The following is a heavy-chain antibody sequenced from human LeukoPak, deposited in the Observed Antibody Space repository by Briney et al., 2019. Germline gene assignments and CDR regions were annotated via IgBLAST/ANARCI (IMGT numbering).Heavy chain of an antibody. V-gene: IGHV3-53*01. CDR3: ARDDNAFDI. J-gene: IGHJ3*02. Sequence: PGGSLRLSCAASGFIVSDNYMAWVSQAPGKGLEWVSLIYSGGDTHYAASVRGRFTISRDNSRNTLYLQMDSLRAEDTALYYCARDDNAFDIWGQGTMVTVSS. CDR2: IYSGGDT. CDR1: GFIVSDNY.